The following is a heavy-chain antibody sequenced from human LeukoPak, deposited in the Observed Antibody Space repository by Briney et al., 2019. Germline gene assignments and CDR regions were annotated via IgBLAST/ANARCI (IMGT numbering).Heavy chain of an antibody. CDR2: ISAYNGNT. D-gene: IGHD3-22*01. Sequence: ASVKVSCKASGYTFTSYGISWVRQAPGQGLEWMGWISAYNGNTNYAQKLQGRVTMTTDTSTSTAYMELRSLRSDDTAVYYCASEYYYDTSGYYSLAYWGQGALVTVSS. CDR1: GYTFTSYG. V-gene: IGHV1-18*01. CDR3: ASEYYYDTSGYYSLAY. J-gene: IGHJ4*02.